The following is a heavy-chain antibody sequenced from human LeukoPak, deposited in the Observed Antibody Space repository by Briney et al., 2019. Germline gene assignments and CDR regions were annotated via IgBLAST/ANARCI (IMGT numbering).Heavy chain of an antibody. CDR3: AKSPGSGSGCDYYDS. V-gene: IGHV3-23*01. Sequence: AGGSLRLSCAASGFTFSSYAMSWVRQAPGKGLEWVSAISGSGGSTYYADSVKGRFTISRDNSKNTLYLQMNSLRAEDTAVYYCAKSPGSGSGCDYYDSWGQGTLVTVSS. CDR2: ISGSGGST. J-gene: IGHJ4*02. CDR1: GFTFSSYA. D-gene: IGHD5-18*01.